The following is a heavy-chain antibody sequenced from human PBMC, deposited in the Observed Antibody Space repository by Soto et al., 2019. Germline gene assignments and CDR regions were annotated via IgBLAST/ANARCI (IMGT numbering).Heavy chain of an antibody. V-gene: IGHV4-31*03. CDR3: ARRRGNGWLDP. Sequence: QVQLQESGPGLVKPSQTLSLTCTVSGGSISTGGYYWTWIRQHPGKGLERIGYIYYSGSTYYNPSLKSRLTISIDTSENQFSLKLSSVTAADTAGYYCARRRGNGWLDPWGQGTLVTVSS. CDR2: IYYSGST. J-gene: IGHJ5*02. D-gene: IGHD1-1*01. CDR1: GGSISTGGYY.